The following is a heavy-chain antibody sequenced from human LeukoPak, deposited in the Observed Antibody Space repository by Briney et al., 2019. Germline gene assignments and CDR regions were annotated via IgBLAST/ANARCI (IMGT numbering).Heavy chain of an antibody. CDR2: ISGSGGST. CDR3: TKERRRDDILTGSFSD. CDR1: GFTFSSYA. D-gene: IGHD3-9*01. Sequence: GGSLRLSCAASGFTFSSYAMSWVRQAPGKGLEWVSAISGSGGSTYYADSVKGRFTISRDNSKNTLYLQMNSLRAEDTAVYYCTKERRRDDILTGSFSDWGQGILVTVSS. J-gene: IGHJ4*02. V-gene: IGHV3-23*01.